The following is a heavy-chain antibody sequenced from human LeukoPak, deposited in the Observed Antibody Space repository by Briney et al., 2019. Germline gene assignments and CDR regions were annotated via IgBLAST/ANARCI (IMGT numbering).Heavy chain of an antibody. CDR1: GGSFSGYY. Sequence: SETLSLTCAVYGGSFSGYYWSWIRQPPGKGLEWIGEINHSGSTNYNPSLKSRVTISVDTSKNQFSLKLSSVTAADTAVYYCARSVEFLEWLLYPLAREVWFDPWGQGTLVTVSS. CDR2: INHSGST. J-gene: IGHJ5*02. CDR3: ARSVEFLEWLLYPLAREVWFDP. D-gene: IGHD3-3*02. V-gene: IGHV4-34*01.